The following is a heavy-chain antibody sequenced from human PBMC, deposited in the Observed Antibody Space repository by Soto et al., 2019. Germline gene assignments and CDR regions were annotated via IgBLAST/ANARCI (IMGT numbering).Heavy chain of an antibody. Sequence: GGPLRLSCAGSGFTFSSYAMSWVRQAPGKGLEWVSAISGSGGSTYYADSVKGRFTISRDNSKNTLYLQMNSLRAEDTAVYYCAKDQPITMIVVVIAGGATSSDSWGQGTMVTVS. J-gene: IGHJ3*02. CDR3: AKDQPITMIVVVIAGGATSSDS. V-gene: IGHV3-23*01. CDR1: GFTFSSYA. D-gene: IGHD3-22*01. CDR2: ISGSGGST.